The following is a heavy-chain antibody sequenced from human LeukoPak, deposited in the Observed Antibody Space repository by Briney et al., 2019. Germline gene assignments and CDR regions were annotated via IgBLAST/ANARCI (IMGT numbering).Heavy chain of an antibody. CDR2: IIPIFGIP. Sequence: SVKVSRKASGGTFSTYAISWVRQAPGQGLEWMGGIIPIFGIPNYAQRFQGRVTITADESTSTAYMALSSLRSEDTALYFCARGPETASYYDTSGYPYYFDFWGQGTLVTVSS. D-gene: IGHD3-22*01. V-gene: IGHV1-69*13. CDR3: ARGPETASYYDTSGYPYYFDF. CDR1: GGTFSTYA. J-gene: IGHJ4*02.